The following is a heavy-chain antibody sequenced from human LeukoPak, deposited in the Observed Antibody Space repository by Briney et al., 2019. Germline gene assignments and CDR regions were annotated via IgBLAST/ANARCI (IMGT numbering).Heavy chain of an antibody. Sequence: SETLSLTCGVSGYSISRGYYWAWIRPPPGKGLEWIGTIYHTGSTYYTPSLGSRVTISVDTTKNEFSLNLNSVTAADTAVYYCARAGWIITSGIDYWGQGALVTVSS. CDR1: GYSISRGYY. J-gene: IGHJ4*02. CDR3: ARAGWIITSGIDY. CDR2: IYHTGST. V-gene: IGHV4-38-2*01. D-gene: IGHD3-10*01.